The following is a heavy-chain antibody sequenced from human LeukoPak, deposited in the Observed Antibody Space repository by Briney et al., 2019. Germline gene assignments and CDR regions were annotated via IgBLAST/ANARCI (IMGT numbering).Heavy chain of an antibody. CDR1: GGSINRSSFY. D-gene: IGHD2-15*01. V-gene: IGHV4-39*07. Sequence: SETLSLTCTVSGGSINRSSFYWEWIRQSPGEGLEWIGKIYYSGSTSYNPSLKSRVTISVDTSKNQFSLKLSSVTAADTAVYYCARFSVGSCPFDYWGQGTLVTVSS. CDR2: IYYSGST. J-gene: IGHJ4*02. CDR3: ARFSVGSCPFDY.